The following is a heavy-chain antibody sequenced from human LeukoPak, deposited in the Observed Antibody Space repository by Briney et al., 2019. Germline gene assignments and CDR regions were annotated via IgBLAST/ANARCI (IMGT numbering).Heavy chain of an antibody. V-gene: IGHV4-39*01. CDR2: NYYSGSN. Sequence: PSETLSLTCTVSGGSISSSSYYWGWLRQPPGTGLEWIGSNYYSGSNYYNPSLKSRVTISVDTSKNQFSLKLSSVTAADTAVYYCASPIVGATYDIWGQGTMVTVSS. J-gene: IGHJ3*02. D-gene: IGHD1-26*01. CDR3: ASPIVGATYDI. CDR1: GGSISSSSYY.